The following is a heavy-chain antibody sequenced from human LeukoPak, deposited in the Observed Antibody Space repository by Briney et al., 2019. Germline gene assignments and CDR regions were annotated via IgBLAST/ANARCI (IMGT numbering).Heavy chain of an antibody. CDR1: GGSISSSSYY. Sequence: SSETLSLTCTVSGGSISSSSYYWGWIRQPPGKGLEWIGSIYYSGSTYYNPSLKSRVTISVDTSKNQFSLKLSSVTAADTAVYYCARGQLLWFFDPWGQGTLVTVSS. CDR2: IYYSGST. J-gene: IGHJ5*02. D-gene: IGHD3-10*01. CDR3: ARGQLLWFFDP. V-gene: IGHV4-39*07.